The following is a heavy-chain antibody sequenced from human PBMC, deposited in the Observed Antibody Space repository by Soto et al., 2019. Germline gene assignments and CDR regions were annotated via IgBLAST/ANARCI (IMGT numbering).Heavy chain of an antibody. J-gene: IGHJ6*04. V-gene: IGHV3-11*01. D-gene: IGHD2-2*01. CDR2: ISSSGSTI. Sequence: GSLRLSCAASGFTFSDYYVSWIRQAPGKGLEWVSYISSSGSTIYYADSVKGRFTISRDNAKNSLYLQMNSLRAEDTAVYYCARAKDGDIVVVPAAISDFYYGMDVWGKGTMVTVSS. CDR3: ARAKDGDIVVVPAAISDFYYGMDV. CDR1: GFTFSDYY.